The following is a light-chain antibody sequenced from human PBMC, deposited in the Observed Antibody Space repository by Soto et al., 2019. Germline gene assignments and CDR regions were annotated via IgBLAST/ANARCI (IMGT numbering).Light chain of an antibody. CDR2: GAS. Sequence: ILLTQSPGTLSLSPGERATLSCRASQRVSSGYLAWYQQKPGQAPRLLIYGASNRATDIPDRFSGSGSGTEFTLTISSLQSEDFAVYYCHQYNDWPRTFGQGTKV. CDR1: QRVSSGY. V-gene: IGKV3-20*01. CDR3: HQYNDWPRT. J-gene: IGKJ1*01.